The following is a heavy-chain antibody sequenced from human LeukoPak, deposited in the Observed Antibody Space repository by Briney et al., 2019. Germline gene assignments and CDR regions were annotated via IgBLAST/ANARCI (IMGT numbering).Heavy chain of an antibody. Sequence: GGSLRLSCAASGFTVINNYMSWVRRAAGKGLEWVALIYSAGGTYYADSVKGRFTISRDNSKNTLHLQMNSLRAEDTAVYYCVRNSGDLGAWGQGTLVTVSS. CDR3: VRNSGDLGA. V-gene: IGHV3-53*01. D-gene: IGHD2-21*02. CDR2: IYSAGGT. J-gene: IGHJ5*02. CDR1: GFTVINNY.